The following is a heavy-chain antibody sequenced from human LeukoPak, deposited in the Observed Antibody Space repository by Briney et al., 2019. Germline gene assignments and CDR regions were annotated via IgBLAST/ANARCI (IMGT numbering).Heavy chain of an antibody. CDR2: ISSSGSTI. Sequence: PGGSLRLSCAASGFTLSSYEMNWVRQAPGKGLEWVSYISSSGSTIYYADSVKGRFTISRDNAKNSLYLQMNSLRAEDTAVYYCASARLGEFDYWGQGTLVTVSS. CDR3: ASARLGEFDY. D-gene: IGHD3-16*01. CDR1: GFTLSSYE. J-gene: IGHJ4*02. V-gene: IGHV3-48*03.